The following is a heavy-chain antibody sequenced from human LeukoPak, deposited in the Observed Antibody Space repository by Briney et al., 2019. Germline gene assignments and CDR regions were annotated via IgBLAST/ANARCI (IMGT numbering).Heavy chain of an antibody. D-gene: IGHD3-22*01. Sequence: GGSLRLSCTASGFTSGFTFGDYAMSWVRQAPGKGLEWVGFIRTKAYGGTTEYAASVKGRFTISRDGSKSIAYLQMNSLKTEDTAVYYCTRTYYDSSGYLFDYWGQETLVTVSS. CDR2: IRTKAYGGTT. CDR3: TRTYYDSSGYLFDY. J-gene: IGHJ4*02. V-gene: IGHV3-49*04. CDR1: GFTSGFTFGDYA.